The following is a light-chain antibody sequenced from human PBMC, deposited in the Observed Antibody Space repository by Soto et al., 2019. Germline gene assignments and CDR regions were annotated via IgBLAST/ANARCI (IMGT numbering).Light chain of an antibody. Sequence: QLVLTQPASVSGSPGQSITISCTGTSSDVGGYNYVSWYQQHPGKAPKLMIYEVSNRPSGVSNRFSGSKSGNTASLTISGLQAEDEADYYCSSYTSSSILVFGTGTKLTVL. CDR3: SSYTSSSILV. J-gene: IGLJ1*01. CDR2: EVS. V-gene: IGLV2-14*01. CDR1: SSDVGGYNY.